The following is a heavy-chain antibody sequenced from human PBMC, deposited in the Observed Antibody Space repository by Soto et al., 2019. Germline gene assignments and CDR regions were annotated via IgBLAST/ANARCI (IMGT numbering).Heavy chain of an antibody. Sequence: GGSLRLSCAASGFTFSSYAMSWVRQAPGKGLEWVSAISGSGGSTYNADSVKGRFTISRDNSKNTLYLQMNSLRAEDTAVYYCEKDYIAAVAAYSYYYGMDVWGQGTTVTVSS. J-gene: IGHJ6*02. V-gene: IGHV3-23*01. D-gene: IGHD6-19*01. CDR3: EKDYIAAVAAYSYYYGMDV. CDR1: GFTFSSYA. CDR2: ISGSGGST.